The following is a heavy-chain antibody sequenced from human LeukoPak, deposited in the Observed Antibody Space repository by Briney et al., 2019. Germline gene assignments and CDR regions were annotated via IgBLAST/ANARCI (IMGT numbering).Heavy chain of an antibody. J-gene: IGHJ4*02. Sequence: GGSLRLSCAASGFTFSSYSMNWVRQAPGKGLEGVSLISSSSSYIYYADSVKARFTISRDNAKNSLYLQMNSLRAEDTAVYYCAKVGVLAGSKYFDYWGQGTLVTVSS. CDR3: AKVGVLAGSKYFDY. CDR2: ISSSSSYI. CDR1: GFTFSSYS. D-gene: IGHD3-10*01. V-gene: IGHV3-21*01.